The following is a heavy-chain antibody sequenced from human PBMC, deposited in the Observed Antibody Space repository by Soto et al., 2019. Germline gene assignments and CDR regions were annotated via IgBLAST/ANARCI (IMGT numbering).Heavy chain of an antibody. Sequence: QVQLQESGPRLVKPSETLSLTYTVSGGSVSSGSYYWSWIRQPPGKGLEWIGYIYYSGSTNYNPSLKSRVTISVDTSKNQFSLKLSSVTAADTAVYYCAREPRIAAAGANFFDYWGQGTLVTVSS. CDR2: IYYSGST. V-gene: IGHV4-61*01. CDR1: GGSVSSGSYY. CDR3: AREPRIAAAGANFFDY. J-gene: IGHJ4*02. D-gene: IGHD6-13*01.